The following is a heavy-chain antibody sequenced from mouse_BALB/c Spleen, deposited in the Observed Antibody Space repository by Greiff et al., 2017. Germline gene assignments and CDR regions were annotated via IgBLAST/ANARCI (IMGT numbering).Heavy chain of an antibody. Sequence: VQLQQSAAELARPGASVKMSCKASGYTFTSYTMHWVKQRPGQGLEWIGYINPSSGYTEYNQKFKDKTTLTADKSSSTAYMQLSSLTSEDSAVYYCARDGNYEVDDWGQGTTLTVSS. J-gene: IGHJ2*01. CDR3: ARDGNYEVDD. V-gene: IGHV1-4*02. CDR1: GYTFTSYT. D-gene: IGHD2-1*01. CDR2: INPSSGYT.